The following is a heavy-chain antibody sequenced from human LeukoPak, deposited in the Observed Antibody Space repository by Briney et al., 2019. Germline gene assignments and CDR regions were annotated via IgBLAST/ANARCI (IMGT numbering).Heavy chain of an antibody. CDR3: ARVNYYDSSGLYDAFDI. Sequence: SETLSLTCAVSGYSISSGYYWGWIRQPPGKGLEWIGSIYHSGSTYYNPSLKSRVTISVDTSKNQFSLKLSSVTAADTAVYYCARVNYYDSSGLYDAFDIWGQGTLVTVSS. CDR1: GYSISSGYY. V-gene: IGHV4-38-2*01. J-gene: IGHJ3*02. D-gene: IGHD3-22*01. CDR2: IYHSGST.